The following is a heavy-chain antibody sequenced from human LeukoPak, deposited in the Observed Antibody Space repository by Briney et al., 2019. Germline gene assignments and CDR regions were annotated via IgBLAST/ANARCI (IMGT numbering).Heavy chain of an antibody. D-gene: IGHD4-23*01. J-gene: IGHJ5*02. CDR3: AKATVGKWFDP. CDR1: DGSVSSGYYY. V-gene: IGHV4-61*01. Sequence: SETLSLTCTVSDGSVSSGYYYWTWIRQPPGKGLEWIGYIYYTGSTNYNPSLKSRVTMSVDTSKNQFSLKLSSVTAADTAVYYCAKATVGKWFDPWDQGTLVTVSS. CDR2: IYYTGST.